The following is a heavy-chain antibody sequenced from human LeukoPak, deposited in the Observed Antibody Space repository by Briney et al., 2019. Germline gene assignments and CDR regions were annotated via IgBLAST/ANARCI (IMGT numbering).Heavy chain of an antibody. J-gene: IGHJ4*02. CDR2: ISGSGGST. V-gene: IGHV3-23*01. Sequence: PGGSLRLSCAASGFFFSSYGMSWVRQAPGKGLEWVSAISGSGGSTYYADSVKGRFTISRDNSKNTLYLQMNSLKTEDTAVYYCTREGHDILTGYYMTIDYWGQGTLVTVSS. CDR1: GFFFSSYG. D-gene: IGHD3-9*01. CDR3: TREGHDILTGYYMTIDY.